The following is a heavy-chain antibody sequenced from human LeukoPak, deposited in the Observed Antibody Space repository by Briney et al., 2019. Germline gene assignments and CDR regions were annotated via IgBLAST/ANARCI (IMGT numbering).Heavy chain of an antibody. CDR3: ARTVVTNYYYYYGMDV. V-gene: IGHV4-59*08. Sequence: SETLSLTCTVSGGSISSYYWSWIRQPPGKGLEWIGYIYYSGGTNYNPSLKSRVTISVDTPKNQFSLRLSSVTAADTAVYYCARTVVTNYYYYYGMDVWGQGTTVTVSS. CDR2: IYYSGGT. D-gene: IGHD5-12*01. CDR1: GGSISSYY. J-gene: IGHJ6*02.